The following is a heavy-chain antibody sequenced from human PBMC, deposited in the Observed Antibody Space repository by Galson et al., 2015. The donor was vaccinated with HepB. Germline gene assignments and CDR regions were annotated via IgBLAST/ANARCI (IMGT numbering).Heavy chain of an antibody. CDR2: ITPLFGTA. CDR1: GGTFSRDA. Sequence: SVKVSCKASGGTFSRDAISWVRQAPGQGLEWMGGITPLFGTANYAQEFQGRVTITADESTRTVYMALGSLRSEDTAVYYCARERDSSGRRDAFDIWGQGTMVTVSS. J-gene: IGHJ3*02. D-gene: IGHD3-22*01. V-gene: IGHV1-69*13. CDR3: ARERDSSGRRDAFDI.